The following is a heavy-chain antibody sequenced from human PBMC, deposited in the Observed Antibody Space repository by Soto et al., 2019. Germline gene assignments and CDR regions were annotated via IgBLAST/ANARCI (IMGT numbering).Heavy chain of an antibody. D-gene: IGHD2-2*01. CDR3: ARVLVPAALGDYGMDV. J-gene: IGHJ6*02. V-gene: IGHV1-8*02. CDR2: MNPNSGNT. Sequence: ASVKVSCKASGYTFTSYGISWVRQATGQGLEWMGWMNPNSGNTGYAQKFQGRVTMTRNTSISTAYMELSSLRSEDTAVYYCARVLVPAALGDYGMDVWGQGTTVTVSS. CDR1: GYTFTSYG.